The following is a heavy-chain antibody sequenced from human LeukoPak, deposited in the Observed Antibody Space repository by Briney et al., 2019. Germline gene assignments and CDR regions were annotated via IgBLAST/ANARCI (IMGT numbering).Heavy chain of an antibody. CDR3: AKDDLNYYDSSGS. CDR2: ISGSGGST. D-gene: IGHD3-22*01. Sequence: PGGSLRLSCAASGFTFSSYGMSWVRQAPGKGLEWVSAISGSGGSTYYADSVKGRFTISRDNSKNTLYLQMNSLRAEDTAVYYCAKDDLNYYDSSGSWGQGTLVTVSS. CDR1: GFTFSSYG. V-gene: IGHV3-23*01. J-gene: IGHJ4*02.